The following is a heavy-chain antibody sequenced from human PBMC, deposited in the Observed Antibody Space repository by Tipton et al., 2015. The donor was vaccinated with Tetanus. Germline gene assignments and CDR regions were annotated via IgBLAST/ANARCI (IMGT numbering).Heavy chain of an antibody. D-gene: IGHD6-6*01. CDR3: ARDQGGGRVVRLNWFDP. V-gene: IGHV4-30-4*01. CDR2: INSLGST. J-gene: IGHJ5*02. CDR1: GASLSSGDYF. Sequence: LRLSCSVSGASLSSGDYFWSWLRQSPGGGLEWIGYINSLGSTWYNPSLKSRVTISVDSSKNQFSLDLYSVTAADTAVYYCARDQGGGRVVRLNWFDPWGQGTLVTVSS.